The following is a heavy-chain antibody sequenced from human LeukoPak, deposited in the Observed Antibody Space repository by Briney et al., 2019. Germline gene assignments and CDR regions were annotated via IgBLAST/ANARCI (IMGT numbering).Heavy chain of an antibody. D-gene: IGHD3-22*01. Sequence: ASVKVSCKTSGYTFTSYSISWVRQAPGQGLEWMGWVSAYNGNTNYAQKVQGRVTMTTDTSASTAYMELRSLRSDDTAMYYCATAYIPYYYDSSANKGGAFDIWGQGTMVAVSS. J-gene: IGHJ3*02. CDR3: ATAYIPYYYDSSANKGGAFDI. CDR1: GYTFTSYS. V-gene: IGHV1-18*01. CDR2: VSAYNGNT.